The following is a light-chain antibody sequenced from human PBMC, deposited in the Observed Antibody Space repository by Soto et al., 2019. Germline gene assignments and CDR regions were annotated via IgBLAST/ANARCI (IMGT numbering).Light chain of an antibody. Sequence: QSVLTQPASVSGSPGQSITISCTGTSSDVGSYNLVSWYQQHPGKAPKLMIYDVNKRPTGVPDRFSGSKSGITASLTISGLRPEDEADYHCCSYAGSYLFVFGTATKVTVL. CDR3: CSYAGSYLFV. CDR2: DVN. J-gene: IGLJ1*01. V-gene: IGLV2-23*02. CDR1: SSDVGSYNL.